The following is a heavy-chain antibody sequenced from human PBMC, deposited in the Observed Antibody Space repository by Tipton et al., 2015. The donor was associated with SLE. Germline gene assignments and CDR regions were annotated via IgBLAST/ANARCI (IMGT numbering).Heavy chain of an antibody. CDR3: ARGPFDI. Sequence: TLSLTCTVSGVSITSYYWSWVRQPPGKDLEWIGEINHSGSTNYNPSLKSRVTISVDTSKNQFSLILTSVTAADTAVYYCARGPFDIWGQGTMVTVSS. V-gene: IGHV4-34*01. J-gene: IGHJ3*02. CDR1: GVSITSYY. CDR2: INHSGST.